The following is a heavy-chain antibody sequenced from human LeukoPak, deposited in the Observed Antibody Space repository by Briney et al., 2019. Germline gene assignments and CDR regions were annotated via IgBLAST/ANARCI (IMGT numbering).Heavy chain of an antibody. CDR3: ARDGGGLWFGELLNYYYYYMDV. CDR2: ISSSSSYI. V-gene: IGHV3-21*01. Sequence: PSETLSLTCAVSGGSISSSNWWSWVRQPPGKGLEWVSSISSSSSYIYYADSVKGRFTISRDNAKNSLYLQMNSLRAEDTTVYYCARDGGGLWFGELLNYYYYYMDVWGKGTTVTISS. D-gene: IGHD3-10*01. J-gene: IGHJ6*03. CDR1: GGSISSSN.